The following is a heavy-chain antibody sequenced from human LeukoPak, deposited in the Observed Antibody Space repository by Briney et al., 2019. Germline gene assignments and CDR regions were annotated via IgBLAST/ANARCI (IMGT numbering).Heavy chain of an antibody. Sequence: SETLSLTCTVSGVSISPYYWSWIRQPPGKRMEWIGYIYYSGSTNYNPSLKSRVTMSVDTSKKQFSLKLTSVTAADTAVYYYATPVYWGQGTLVTVSS. J-gene: IGHJ4*02. CDR3: ATPVY. V-gene: IGHV4-59*08. CDR1: GVSISPYY. CDR2: IYYSGST.